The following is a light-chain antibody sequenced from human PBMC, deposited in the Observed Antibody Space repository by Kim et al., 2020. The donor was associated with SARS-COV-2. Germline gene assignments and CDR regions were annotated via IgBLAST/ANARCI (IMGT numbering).Light chain of an antibody. J-gene: IGKJ4*01. CDR3: QQSYSTPFT. CDR1: QSISSY. Sequence: DIQMTQSPSSLSVSVGDRVTITCRASQSISSYLNWYQQKPGKAPKLLIYAASSLQSGVPSRFSGSGSGTDFTLTISSLQPEDFATYYCQQSYSTPFTFGGGTKVDIK. CDR2: AAS. V-gene: IGKV1-39*01.